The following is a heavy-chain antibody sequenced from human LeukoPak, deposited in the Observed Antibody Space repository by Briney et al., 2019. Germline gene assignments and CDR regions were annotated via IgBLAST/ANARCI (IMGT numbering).Heavy chain of an antibody. CDR1: GFTFSSYG. J-gene: IGHJ4*02. CDR2: IGDDGSNH. D-gene: IGHD5-18*01. Sequence: GGSLRLSCVASGFTFSSYGMHWARQAPGKGLEWVAFIGDDGSNHSYADSVKGRFTISRDNSKNTLYLQMNSLRTEDTAVYYCAKDIRRGYNYGYDQFAYWGQGTLVTVSS. V-gene: IGHV3-30*02. CDR3: AKDIRRGYNYGYDQFAY.